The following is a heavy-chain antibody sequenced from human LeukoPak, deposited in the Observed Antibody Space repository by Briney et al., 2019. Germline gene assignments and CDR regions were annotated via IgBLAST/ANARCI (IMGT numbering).Heavy chain of an antibody. CDR1: GFTFSNYW. J-gene: IGHJ4*02. V-gene: IGHV3-74*01. D-gene: IGHD1-20*01. Sequence: GGSLRLSCAASGFTFSNYWMHWVRQAPGKGLVWVSCINVDGSMPTYADSVKGRFTISRDNSKNTLSLQMNSLRAEDTALYYCAKSFNWNPDYWGQGTLVTVSS. CDR2: INVDGSMP. CDR3: AKSFNWNPDY.